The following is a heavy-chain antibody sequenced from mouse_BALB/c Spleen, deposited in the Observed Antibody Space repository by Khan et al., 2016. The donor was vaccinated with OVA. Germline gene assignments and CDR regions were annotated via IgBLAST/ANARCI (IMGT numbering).Heavy chain of an antibody. D-gene: IGHD1-1*01. J-gene: IGHJ1*01. CDR3: ARGGAVVPYWYVDV. V-gene: IGHV3-6*02. Sequence: EVQLQESGPGLVKPSQSLSLTCSVTGHSITSGYRWNWIRQFPGNKLEWMGYISYDGSNNYKPSLKNRISITRDPSKNQFFLKLNSVGAEDTATYDCARGGAVVPYWYVDVGGAGTTATVSS. CDR1: GHSITSGYR. CDR2: ISYDGSN.